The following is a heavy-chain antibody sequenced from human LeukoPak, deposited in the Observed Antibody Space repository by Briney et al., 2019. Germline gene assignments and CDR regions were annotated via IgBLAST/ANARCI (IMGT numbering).Heavy chain of an antibody. CDR2: ISSSSSYI. V-gene: IGHV3-21*01. CDR3: ARDGAYCGGDCYSRHYLDAFDI. D-gene: IGHD2-21*02. CDR1: GFTFSSYS. Sequence: PGGSLRLSCAASGFTFSSYSMNWVRQAPGKGLEWVSSISSSSSYIYYADSVKGRFTISRDNAKNSLYLQMNSLRAEDTAVYYCARDGAYCGGDCYSRHYLDAFDIWGQGTMVTVSS. J-gene: IGHJ3*02.